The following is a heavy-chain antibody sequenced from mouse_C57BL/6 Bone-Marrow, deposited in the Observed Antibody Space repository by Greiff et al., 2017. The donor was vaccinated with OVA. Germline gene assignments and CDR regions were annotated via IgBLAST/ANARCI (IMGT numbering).Heavy chain of an antibody. Sequence: QVQLQQPGAELVMPGASVKLSCKASGYTFTSYWMHWVKQRPGQGLEWIGEIDPSDSYTNYNQKFKGKSTLTVDKSSSTAYMQLSSLTSEDSAVYYCARWDNYGGGSYFDYWGQGTTLTVSS. CDR2: IDPSDSYT. J-gene: IGHJ2*01. V-gene: IGHV1-69*01. CDR1: GYTFTSYW. D-gene: IGHD1-3*01. CDR3: ARWDNYGGGSYFDY.